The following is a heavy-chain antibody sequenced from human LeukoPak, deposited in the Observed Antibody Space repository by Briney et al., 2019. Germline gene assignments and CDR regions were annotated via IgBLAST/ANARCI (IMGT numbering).Heavy chain of an antibody. V-gene: IGHV4-59*01. D-gene: IGHD5-24*01. CDR1: GGSISSYY. CDR3: ARGGAGDGLDY. Sequence: SETLSLTCTVSGGSISSYYWSWIRQPPGKGLEWIGYIYYSGSTNYNPSLKSRVTISVDTSKNQFSPKLSSVTAADTAVYYCARGGAGDGLDYWGQGTLVTVSS. CDR2: IYYSGST. J-gene: IGHJ4*02.